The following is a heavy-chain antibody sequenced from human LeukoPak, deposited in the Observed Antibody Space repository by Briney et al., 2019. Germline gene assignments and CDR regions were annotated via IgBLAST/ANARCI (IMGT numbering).Heavy chain of an antibody. Sequence: GGSLRLSCTVSGFTVSSNSMSWVRQAPGKGLEWVANIKQDGSEKYYVDSVKGRFTISRDNAKNSLYLQMNSLRAEDTAVYYCARDMDGQQPLFDYWGQGTLVTISS. CDR3: ARDMDGQQPLFDY. CDR1: GFTVSSNS. J-gene: IGHJ4*02. CDR2: IKQDGSEK. D-gene: IGHD6-13*01. V-gene: IGHV3-7*01.